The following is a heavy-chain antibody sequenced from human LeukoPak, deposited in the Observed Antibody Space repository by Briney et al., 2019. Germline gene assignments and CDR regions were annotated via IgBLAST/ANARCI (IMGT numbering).Heavy chain of an antibody. J-gene: IGHJ6*03. CDR3: ARLNYSNYVYYYYYYYMDV. CDR1: GFTFSDYY. CDR2: VSSSGSTI. D-gene: IGHD4-11*01. V-gene: IGHV3-11*01. Sequence: GGSLRLSCAASGFTFSDYYMSWIRQAPGKGLEWVSYVSSSGSTIYYADSVKGRFTISRDNAKNSLYLQMNSLRAEDTAVYYCARLNYSNYVYYYYYYYMDVWGKGTTVTVSS.